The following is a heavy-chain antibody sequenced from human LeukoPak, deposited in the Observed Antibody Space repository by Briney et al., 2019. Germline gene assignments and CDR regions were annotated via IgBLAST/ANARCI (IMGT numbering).Heavy chain of an antibody. CDR3: ARALWFGDQGWFDP. J-gene: IGHJ5*02. Sequence: SETLSLTCTVSGGSISSYYWSWIRQPAGKGLEWIGRIYTSGSTNYNPSLKSRVTMSVDTSKNQFSLKLSSVTAADTAVYYCARALWFGDQGWFDPWDQGTLVTVSS. D-gene: IGHD3-10*01. CDR1: GGSISSYY. V-gene: IGHV4-4*07. CDR2: IYTSGST.